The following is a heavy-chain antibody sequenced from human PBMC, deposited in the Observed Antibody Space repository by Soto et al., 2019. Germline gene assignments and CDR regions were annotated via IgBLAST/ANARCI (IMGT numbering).Heavy chain of an antibody. Sequence: GYSFTSYWIGWVRQMPGKGLEWMGIIYPGDSDTRYSPSFQGQVTISADKSISTAYLQWSSLKASDTAMYYCARHFPRMAPFDPWGQGTLVTVSS. J-gene: IGHJ5*02. CDR3: ARHFPRMAPFDP. CDR1: GYSFTSYW. D-gene: IGHD2-8*01. CDR2: IYPGDSDT. V-gene: IGHV5-51*01.